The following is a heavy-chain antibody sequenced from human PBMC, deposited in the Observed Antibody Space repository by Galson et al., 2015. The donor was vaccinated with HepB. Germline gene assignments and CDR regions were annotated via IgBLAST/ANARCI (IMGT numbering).Heavy chain of an antibody. CDR1: GYSFTSYW. V-gene: IGHV5-10-1*01. D-gene: IGHD5-18*01. CDR3: ARHFDGVYYGVKSDTAMVLGAFDT. J-gene: IGHJ3*02. CDR2: IDPSDSYT. Sequence: QSGAEVKKPGESLRISCKGSGYSFTSYWISWVRQMPGKGLEWMGRIDPSDSYTNYSPSFQGHVTISADKSISTAYLQWSSLKASDTAMYYCARHFDGVYYGVKSDTAMVLGAFDTWGQGTMVTVSS.